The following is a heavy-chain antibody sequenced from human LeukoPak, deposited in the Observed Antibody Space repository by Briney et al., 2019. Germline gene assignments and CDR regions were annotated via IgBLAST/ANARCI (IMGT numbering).Heavy chain of an antibody. D-gene: IGHD4-17*01. J-gene: IGHJ6*02. Sequence: SVNVSCKASGFTFTSSAMQWVRQAGGQRLEWIGWIVVGSGNTNYAQKIQERVTITRDMSTSTAYMELSSLRSEDTAVYYCARDQRRTTVTFLYNYYYGLDVWGQGTTVTVSS. CDR3: ARDQRRTTVTFLYNYYYGLDV. CDR1: GFTFTSSA. V-gene: IGHV1-58*02. CDR2: IVVGSGNT.